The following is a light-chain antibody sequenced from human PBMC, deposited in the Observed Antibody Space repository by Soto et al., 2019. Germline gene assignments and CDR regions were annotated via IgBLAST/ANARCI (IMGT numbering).Light chain of an antibody. V-gene: IGKV3-15*01. CDR3: QQRHMWPIT. CDR1: QYIGSA. J-gene: IGKJ5*01. Sequence: VLTQSPATLSVSPGDRATPSCRASQYIGSAVAWYHQRSGQAPRLLIFDASIRVPTTPARFSGSVSGTEFTLTISSLESEDFAVYYCQQRHMWPITFGQGTRLEIK. CDR2: DAS.